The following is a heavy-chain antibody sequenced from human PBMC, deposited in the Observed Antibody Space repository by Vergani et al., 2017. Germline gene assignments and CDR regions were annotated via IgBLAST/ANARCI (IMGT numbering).Heavy chain of an antibody. CDR2: IKSTFDRGTT. D-gene: IGHD2-21*01. Sequence: EVQLVESGGGIVKPGGSLRLSCVASGFSFRNAWMNWVRRTPGKGLEWVGRIKSTFDRGTTDYAAAVKGRFTISRDDSKNTLFLQMNGLKTADLGVYYCTTDPRYCGDGSCYWLRDHHYYGMDVWGQGTTVTVSS. CDR1: GFSFRNAW. CDR3: TTDPRYCGDGSCYWLRDHHYYGMDV. V-gene: IGHV3-15*07. J-gene: IGHJ6*02.